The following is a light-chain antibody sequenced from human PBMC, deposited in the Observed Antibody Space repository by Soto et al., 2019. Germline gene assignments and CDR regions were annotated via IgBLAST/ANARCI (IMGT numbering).Light chain of an antibody. CDR2: RTS. CDR3: QQRTYWPWT. V-gene: IGKV3-15*01. J-gene: IGKJ1*01. CDR1: QSISSN. Sequence: EIVMTQSPATLTVSPGERATLSCRASQSISSNLAWYQQKPGQAPRLLMFRTSSRATGFPARFSGSGSGTEFNLTISSLQSEDFAVYYCQQRTYWPWTFGQGTKVDIK.